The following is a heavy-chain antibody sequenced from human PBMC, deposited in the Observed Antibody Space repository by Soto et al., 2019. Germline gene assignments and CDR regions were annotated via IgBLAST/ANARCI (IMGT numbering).Heavy chain of an antibody. CDR2: ITFSGNTV. Sequence: GGSLRLSCAASGFTFSDSYVSWIRQAPGKGLEWISYITFSGNTVYYADSLKGRFTISRDNAKNSLYLQMNRLRAEDTAVYYCARVSWREKYGMDVWGQGTTVTVSS. CDR1: GFTFSDSY. J-gene: IGHJ6*02. CDR3: ARVSWREKYGMDV. V-gene: IGHV3-11*01.